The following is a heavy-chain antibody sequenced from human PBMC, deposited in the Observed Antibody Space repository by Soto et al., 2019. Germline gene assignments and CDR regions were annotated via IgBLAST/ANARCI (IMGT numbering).Heavy chain of an antibody. CDR1: GFTFTNYA. J-gene: IGHJ5*02. V-gene: IGHV3-23*01. D-gene: IGHD3-10*01. CDR3: ARDGEYYGSGSYVPHNWFDP. Sequence: EVQVLESGGDLVQPGGSLRLSCAASGFTFTNYAMTWVRQPPGKGLEWVSTIGGGDGTIYYADSVKGRFTISRDNAKNSLYLQMNSLRAEDTAVYYCARDGEYYGSGSYVPHNWFDPWGQGTLVTVSS. CDR2: IGGGDGTI.